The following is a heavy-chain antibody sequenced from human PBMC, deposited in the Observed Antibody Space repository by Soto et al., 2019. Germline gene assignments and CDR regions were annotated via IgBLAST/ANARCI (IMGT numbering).Heavy chain of an antibody. CDR2: IYSGGST. D-gene: IGHD2-2*01. V-gene: IGHV3-53*02. Sequence: EVQLVETGGGLIQPGGSLRLSCAASGFTVSSNYMSWVRQAPGKGLEWVSVIYSGGSTYYADTVKGRFTISRDNSKNTLYLQMNSLRAEDTAVYYCARGHKSRYFDYWGQGTLVTVSS. J-gene: IGHJ4*02. CDR3: ARGHKSRYFDY. CDR1: GFTVSSNY.